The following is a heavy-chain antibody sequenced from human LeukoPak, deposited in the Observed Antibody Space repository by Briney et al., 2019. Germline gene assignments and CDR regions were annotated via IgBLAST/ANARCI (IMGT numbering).Heavy chain of an antibody. D-gene: IGHD3-16*01. CDR2: IGSGADL. V-gene: IGHV3-23*01. CDR1: GFAFGVHA. CDR3: AKDWTPHNRVYDCLDA. Sequence: GGSLRLSCVGSGFAFGVHAMSWVRQAPGKGPEWVATIGSGADLFYAESVKGRFTISRDDPRNTVWRQMNSLRAEDTAPYYCAKDWTPHNRVYDCLDAWGQGTQVTVSS. J-gene: IGHJ5*02.